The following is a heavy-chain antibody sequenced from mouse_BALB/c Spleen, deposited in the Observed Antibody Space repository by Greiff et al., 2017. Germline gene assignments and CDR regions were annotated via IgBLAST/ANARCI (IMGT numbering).Heavy chain of an antibody. D-gene: IGHD1-2*01. Sequence: VQLQQSGSVLVRPGASVKLSCKASGYTFTSSWMHWAKQRPGQGLEWIGEIHPNSGNTNYNEKFKGKATLTVDTSSSTAYVDLSSLTSEDSAVYYCARFTTANYFDYWGQGTTLTVSS. J-gene: IGHJ2*01. CDR1: GYTFTSSW. CDR3: ARFTTANYFDY. V-gene: IGHV1S130*01. CDR2: IHPNSGNT.